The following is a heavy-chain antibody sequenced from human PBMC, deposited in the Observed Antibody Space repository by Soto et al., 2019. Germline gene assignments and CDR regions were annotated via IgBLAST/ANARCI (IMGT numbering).Heavy chain of an antibody. CDR3: ARIGYCSGGSCYRKQRPIDY. V-gene: IGHV4-31*03. D-gene: IGHD2-15*01. CDR2: IYYSGRT. CDR1: GGSISSGGYY. J-gene: IGHJ4*02. Sequence: QVQLQESGPGLVKPSQTLSLTCTVSGGSISSGGYYWSWIRQHPGQGLEWIGYIYYSGRTYYNPSLKSRVTISVDTSKNQFSLKLSSVTAADTAVYYCARIGYCSGGSCYRKQRPIDYWGQGTLVTVSS.